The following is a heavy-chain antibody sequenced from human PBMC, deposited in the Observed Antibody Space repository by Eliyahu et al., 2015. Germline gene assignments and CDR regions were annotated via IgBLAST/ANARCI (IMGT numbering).Heavy chain of an antibody. J-gene: IGHJ4*02. CDR2: INWNSGSI. Sequence: EVQLVESGGGLVQPGRSLRLSCXASGFTFDDYAMHWVRQAPGKGLQWVSVINWNSGSIAYADSVKGRFAISRDNARNSLYLQMNSLRVEDTAFYYCAKGTCSGDSCSLDCWGQGTLVTVSS. CDR3: AKGTCSGDSCSLDC. CDR1: GFTFDDYA. V-gene: IGHV3-9*01. D-gene: IGHD2-21*02.